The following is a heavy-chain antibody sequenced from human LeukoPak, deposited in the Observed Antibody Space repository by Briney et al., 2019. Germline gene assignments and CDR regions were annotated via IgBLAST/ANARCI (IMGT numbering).Heavy chain of an antibody. CDR2: IIPIFGTA. J-gene: IGHJ3*02. Sequence: SVKVACKASGGTLSSYAIGWVRQAPGQGLEWMGGIIPIFGTANYAQKFQGRVTITTDESTSTAYMELSSLRSEDTAVYYCARDINGATSDIWGQETMVTVSS. CDR3: ARDINGATSDI. CDR1: GGTLSSYA. D-gene: IGHD1-26*01. V-gene: IGHV1-69*05.